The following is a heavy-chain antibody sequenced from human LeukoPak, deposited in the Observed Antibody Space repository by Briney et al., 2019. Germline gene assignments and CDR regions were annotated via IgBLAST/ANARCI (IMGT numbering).Heavy chain of an antibody. V-gene: IGHV4-31*03. Sequence: SETLSLTCSVSDDSISRRGYYWRWIHQRPGMGLEWMGYIYYNGRSGNTYYNLALKSRVTMSIDTGEKHFSLRLTSVTAADTAVYYCANSLPTVSTRNYFDYWGQGTLVIVS. D-gene: IGHD5/OR15-5a*01. CDR1: DDSISRRGYY. CDR3: ANSLPTVSTRNYFDY. J-gene: IGHJ4*02. CDR2: IYYNGRSGNT.